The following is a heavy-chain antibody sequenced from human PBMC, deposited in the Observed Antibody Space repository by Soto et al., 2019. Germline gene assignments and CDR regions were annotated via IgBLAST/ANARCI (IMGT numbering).Heavy chain of an antibody. J-gene: IGHJ6*02. Sequence: GGSLRLSCAASGFTFSSYAMHWVRQAPGKGLEWVAVISYDGSNKYYADSVKGRFTISRDNSKNSLYLQMNSLRAEDTAVYYCARDRYSYYDFWSGSLPYYYYGMHVWGQGTTVTVSS. V-gene: IGHV3-30-3*01. D-gene: IGHD3-3*01. CDR3: ARDRYSYYDFWSGSLPYYYYGMHV. CDR2: ISYDGSNK. CDR1: GFTFSSYA.